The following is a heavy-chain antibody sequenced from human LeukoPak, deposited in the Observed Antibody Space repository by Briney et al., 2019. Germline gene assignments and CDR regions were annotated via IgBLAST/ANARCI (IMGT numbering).Heavy chain of an antibody. D-gene: IGHD6-13*01. CDR1: GYTLTELS. J-gene: IGHJ4*02. CDR2: ISAYNGNT. CDR3: ARDLAAAGTSGY. V-gene: IGHV1-18*01. Sequence: ASVKVSCKVSGYTLTELSMHWVRQAPGKGLEWMGWISAYNGNTNYAQKLQGRVTMTTDTSTSTAYMELRSLRSDDTAVYYCARDLAAAGTSGYWGQGTLVTVSS.